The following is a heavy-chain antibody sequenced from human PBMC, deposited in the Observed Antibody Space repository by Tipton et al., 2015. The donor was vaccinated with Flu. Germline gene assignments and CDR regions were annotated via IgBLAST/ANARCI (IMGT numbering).Heavy chain of an antibody. CDR1: GFTFSTYN. D-gene: IGHD3-22*01. Sequence: SLRLSCAASGFTFSTYNLNWVRQAPGKGLEWVSFISSSSRYIYYADSVQGRFTISRDNANTSLYLEMNSLRAEDTAVYYCARGSGWEQSGGCYFDYWGQGTLVTVSS. V-gene: IGHV3-21*01. CDR3: ARGSGWEQSGGCYFDY. CDR2: ISSSSRYI. J-gene: IGHJ4*02.